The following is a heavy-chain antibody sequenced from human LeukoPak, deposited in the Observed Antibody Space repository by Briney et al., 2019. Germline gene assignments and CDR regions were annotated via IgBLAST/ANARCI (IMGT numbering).Heavy chain of an antibody. CDR2: IYPGDSDT. D-gene: IGHD3-16*01. CDR3: ARQWGLGGPPFDY. CDR1: GYSFTSYW. Sequence: GESLKISCKGSGYSFTSYWNGWVRQMPRKGLEWMGIIYPGDSDTRYSPSFKGQVTISADTSISTAYLQWSSLKASDTAMYYCARQWGLGGPPFDYWGQGTLVTVSS. J-gene: IGHJ4*02. V-gene: IGHV5-51*01.